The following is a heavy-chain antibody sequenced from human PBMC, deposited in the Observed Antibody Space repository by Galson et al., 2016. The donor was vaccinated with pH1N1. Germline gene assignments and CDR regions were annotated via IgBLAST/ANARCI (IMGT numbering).Heavy chain of an antibody. CDR2: IYWTDDK. Sequence: PALVKPTQTLTLTSTFSGFSLRSNGVGVGWIRQPPGKALEWLVIYWTDDKRYSPSLKSRLTITKDTSKNQVVLTMTNMDPVDTASYYCSHSVGTRVFGVVTNFNWFDPWGQGTLVTVSS. CDR3: SHSVGTRVFGVVTNFNWFDP. V-gene: IGHV2-5*01. D-gene: IGHD3-3*01. CDR1: GFSLRSNGVG. J-gene: IGHJ5*02.